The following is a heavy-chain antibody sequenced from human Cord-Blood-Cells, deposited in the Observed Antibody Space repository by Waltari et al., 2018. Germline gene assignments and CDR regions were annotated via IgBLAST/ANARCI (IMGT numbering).Heavy chain of an antibody. Sequence: EVQLVESGGGLVKPGGSLRLSCAASGFTFSSYSMNWVRQAPGKGLEWGSSIGKSSSYIYYAASVKGRFTISRDNAKNSLYLQMNSLRAEDTAVYYCARDARYGSSDYWGQGTLVTVSS. CDR2: IGKSSSYI. CDR3: ARDARYGSSDY. J-gene: IGHJ4*02. D-gene: IGHD3-10*01. V-gene: IGHV3-21*01. CDR1: GFTFSSYS.